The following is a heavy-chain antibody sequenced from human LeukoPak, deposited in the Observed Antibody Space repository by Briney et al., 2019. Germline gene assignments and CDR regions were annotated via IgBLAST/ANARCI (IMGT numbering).Heavy chain of an antibody. CDR3: AGGRYDSSGYYSY. Sequence: ASVPVTCQASRYTFTSYDIHWVRQATAQGREWMGWMNPDSGDTGYAQKFQGRVAVTRDTSISKDYMELSSLRSDDTAVYDCAGGRYDSSGYYSYWGQGTLVTVSS. CDR1: RYTFTSYD. V-gene: IGHV1-8*03. CDR2: MNPDSGDT. J-gene: IGHJ4*02. D-gene: IGHD3-22*01.